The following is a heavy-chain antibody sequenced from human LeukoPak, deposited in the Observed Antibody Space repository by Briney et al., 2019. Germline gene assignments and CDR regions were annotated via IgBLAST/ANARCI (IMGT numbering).Heavy chain of an antibody. D-gene: IGHD4-17*01. CDR3: ARDRTTVTTGYYGMDV. Sequence: ASVKVSCKASGYTFTGYYMHWVRQAPGQGLEWMGWINPNTGVTNYAQKLQGRVTLTRDTSIITAYMELTRLRSDDTAMYYCARDRTTVTTGYYGMDVWGQGTTPTVSS. CDR2: INPNTGVT. V-gene: IGHV1-2*02. CDR1: GYTFTGYY. J-gene: IGHJ6*02.